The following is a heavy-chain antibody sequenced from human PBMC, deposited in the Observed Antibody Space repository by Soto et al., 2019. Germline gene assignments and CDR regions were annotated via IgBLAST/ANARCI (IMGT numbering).Heavy chain of an antibody. D-gene: IGHD6-19*01. CDR3: ARGYSSGWYFDAFDI. J-gene: IGHJ3*02. CDR1: GFTFSSYA. Sequence: QVQLVESGGGVVQPGRSLRLSCAASGFTFSSYAMHWVRQAPGKGLEWVAVISYDGSNKYYADSVKGRFTISRDNSKNTLYLQRNSLRAEDTAVYYCARGYSSGWYFDAFDIWGQGTMVTVSS. V-gene: IGHV3-30-3*01. CDR2: ISYDGSNK.